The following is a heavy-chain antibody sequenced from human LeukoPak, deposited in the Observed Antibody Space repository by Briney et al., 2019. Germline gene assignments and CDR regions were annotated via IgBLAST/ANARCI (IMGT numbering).Heavy chain of an antibody. D-gene: IGHD1-26*01. CDR2: INWNGGST. CDR1: GFTFSTFA. J-gene: IGHJ6*03. CDR3: ARSGRIHYYYYMDV. Sequence: GGSLRLSCAASGFTFSTFAMIWVRQPPGKGLEWVSGINWNGGSTSYADSVKGRFTISRDNAKNSLYLQMNSLRAEDTALYHCARSGRIHYYYYMDVWGKGTTVTISS. V-gene: IGHV3-20*01.